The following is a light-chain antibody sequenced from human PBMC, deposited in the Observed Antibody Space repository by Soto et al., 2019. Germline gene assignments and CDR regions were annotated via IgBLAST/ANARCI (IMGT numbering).Light chain of an antibody. Sequence: EIVLTQSPGTLSLSPGERATLSCRASQSLYNSFLAWYQQKPGQTPRRLINSLSNRATVLPDRFSGSGSGTDLTLTISRLEPEDFAVSYCQQYGSPPHTFGQGTKVEI. CDR2: SLS. CDR3: QQYGSPPHT. V-gene: IGKV3-20*01. CDR1: QSLYNSF. J-gene: IGKJ2*01.